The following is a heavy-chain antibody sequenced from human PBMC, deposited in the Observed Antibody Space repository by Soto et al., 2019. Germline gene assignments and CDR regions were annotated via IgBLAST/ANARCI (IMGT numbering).Heavy chain of an antibody. D-gene: IGHD1-26*01. CDR1: GGTFSSYA. V-gene: IGHV1-69*13. J-gene: IGHJ4*02. CDR3: ARDLKVGATGFGFDY. CDR2: IIPIFGTA. Sequence: SVKVSCKASGGTFSSYAISWVRQAPGQGLEWMGGIIPIFGTANYAQKFQGRVTITADESTSTAYMELSSLRSEDTAVYYCARDLKVGATGFGFDYWGQGTLVTVSS.